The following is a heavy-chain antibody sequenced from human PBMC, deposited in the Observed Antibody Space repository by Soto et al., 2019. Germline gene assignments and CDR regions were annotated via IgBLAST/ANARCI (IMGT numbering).Heavy chain of an antibody. CDR1: GGSISSYY. V-gene: IGHV4-59*08. CDR2: IYYSGST. CDR3: ARFNWYFDL. Sequence: PSKTLSLTCTVSGGSISSYYWSWIRQPPGKGLEWIGYIYYSGSTNYNPSHKSRVTISIDTSKNQFSLKLISVTAADTAVYYCARFNWYFDLWGRGTLVTVS. J-gene: IGHJ2*01.